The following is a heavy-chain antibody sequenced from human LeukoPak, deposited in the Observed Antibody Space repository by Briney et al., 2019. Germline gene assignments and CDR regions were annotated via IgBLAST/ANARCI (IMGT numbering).Heavy chain of an antibody. D-gene: IGHD1-26*01. CDR3: ARDRGEWELPEHDAFDI. CDR2: IYTSGST. CDR1: GGSISSYY. V-gene: IGHV4-4*07. Sequence: PSETLSLTCTVPGGSISSYYWSWIRRPAGKGLEWIGRIYTSGSTNYNPSLKSRVTMSVDTSKNQFSLKLSSVTAADTAVYYCARDRGEWELPEHDAFDIWGQGTMVTVSS. J-gene: IGHJ3*02.